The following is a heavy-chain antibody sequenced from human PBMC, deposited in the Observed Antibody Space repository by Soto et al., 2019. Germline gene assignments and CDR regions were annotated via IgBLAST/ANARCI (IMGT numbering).Heavy chain of an antibody. Sequence: SETLSLTCAVSGGSISSGGYSWSWIRQPPGKGLEWIGYIYHSGSTYYNPSLKSRVTLSVDRTENQCSLMLVSVPAADTAVISSARANYGSGSFHPHWFDLWGPGTLGTVTS. D-gene: IGHD3-10*01. J-gene: IGHJ5*02. CDR1: GGSISSGGYS. CDR2: IYHSGST. CDR3: ARANYGSGSFHPHWFDL. V-gene: IGHV4-30-2*01.